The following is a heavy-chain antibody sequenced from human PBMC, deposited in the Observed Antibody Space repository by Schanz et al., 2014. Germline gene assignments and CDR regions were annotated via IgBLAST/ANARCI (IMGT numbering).Heavy chain of an antibody. D-gene: IGHD3-16*01. CDR3: TRDRGALINHNDALDL. J-gene: IGHJ3*01. CDR2: TSTDGTKT. Sequence: QVQLVESGGGVVQPGRSLRLSCAASGFNLSPFDMHWVRQAPGQGLEKVAVTSTDGTKTYYAASVRGRFTISRDNSKNTVYLQMNSLRSEDTAVYYCTRDRGALINHNDALDLWGQGTMVSVSS. CDR1: GFNLSPFD. V-gene: IGHV3-30*04.